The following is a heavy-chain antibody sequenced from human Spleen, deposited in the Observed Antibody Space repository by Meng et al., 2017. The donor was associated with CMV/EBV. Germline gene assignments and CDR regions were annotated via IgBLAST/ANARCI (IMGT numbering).Heavy chain of an antibody. J-gene: IGHJ4*02. CDR1: GFSFRYYA. CDR2: IGGNGGET. D-gene: IGHD3-3*01. Sequence: GESLKISCAASGFSFRYYAMSWVRQAPGKGLEWVSSIGGNGGETHYADSAKGRFTISRDNPKNTLYLQMNSLRAEDTATYYCARGAALRFLQWLLYGYYFDSWGQGTLVTVSS. V-gene: IGHV3-23*01. CDR3: ARGAALRFLQWLLYGYYFDS.